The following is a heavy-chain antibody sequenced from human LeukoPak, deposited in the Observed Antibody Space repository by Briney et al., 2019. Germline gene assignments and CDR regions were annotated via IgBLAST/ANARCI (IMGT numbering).Heavy chain of an antibody. CDR1: GYTFTSYD. CDR3: ARSSVGARRRIDY. Sequence: ASVKVSCKASGYTFTSYDINWVRKATGQGLEWMGWMNPNSGNTGYAQKFQGRVTMTRSTSINTAYMELNSLTSEDTAVYYCARSSVGARRRIDYWGQGTLVTVYS. CDR2: MNPNSGNT. D-gene: IGHD1-26*01. J-gene: IGHJ4*02. V-gene: IGHV1-8*01.